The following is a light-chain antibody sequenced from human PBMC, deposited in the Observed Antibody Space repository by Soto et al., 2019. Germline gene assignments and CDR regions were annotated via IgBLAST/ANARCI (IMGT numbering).Light chain of an antibody. J-gene: IGKJ1*01. V-gene: IGKV3-15*01. CDR2: ATS. CDR1: QSVSNS. Sequence: ETLLTQSPATLSMSPGETATLCFSASQSVSNSLAWYRQRPGQPPSLLIYATSTRATGVPARFTGSGSGTEFTLTISSLQSEDFAVYYCHQYYDWPPWTFGQGTKVDIK. CDR3: HQYYDWPPWT.